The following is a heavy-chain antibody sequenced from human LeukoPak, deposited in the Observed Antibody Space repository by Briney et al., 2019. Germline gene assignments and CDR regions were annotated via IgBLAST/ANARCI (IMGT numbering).Heavy chain of an antibody. D-gene: IGHD3-10*01. CDR2: IKADGGEK. V-gene: IGHV3-7*01. CDR3: ARAVLLWFGGFDP. J-gene: IGHJ5*02. Sequence: PGGSLRLSCAASGFTFSTYWMNWFRQTPGKGLEWVAKIKADGGEKDHVASVKGRFTISRDNAKNSLYLQMNSLRAEDTAVYYCARAVLLWFGGFDPWGQGTLVTVSS. CDR1: GFTFSTYW.